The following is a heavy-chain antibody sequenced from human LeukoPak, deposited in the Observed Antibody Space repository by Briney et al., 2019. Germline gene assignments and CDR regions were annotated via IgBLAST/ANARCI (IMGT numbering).Heavy chain of an antibody. CDR1: GFTFNSYA. D-gene: IGHD2-2*01. Sequence: PGGSLRLSCAASGFTFNSYAMIWVRQAPGKGLEWVSAISASGGTTYYADSVKGRFTISRDNSENTLFLQMNSLRAEDMAVYYCAKEPREYCSSTSCPNWFDLWGQGTLVTVSS. J-gene: IGHJ5*02. V-gene: IGHV3-23*01. CDR2: ISASGGTT. CDR3: AKEPREYCSSTSCPNWFDL.